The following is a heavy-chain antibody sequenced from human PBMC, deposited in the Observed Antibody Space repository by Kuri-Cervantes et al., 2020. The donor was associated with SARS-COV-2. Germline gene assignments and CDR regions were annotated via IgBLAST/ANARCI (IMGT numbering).Heavy chain of an antibody. Sequence: ASVKVSCKAPGGTFSSYAISWVRQAPGQGLEWMGWISAYNGNTNYAQKLQGRVTMTTDTSTSTAYMELRSLRSDDTAVYYCARDRGSSGWSWVYYYYGMDVWGQGTTVTVSS. CDR3: ARDRGSSGWSWVYYYYGMDV. CDR2: ISAYNGNT. D-gene: IGHD6-19*01. V-gene: IGHV1-18*01. CDR1: GGTFSSYA. J-gene: IGHJ6*02.